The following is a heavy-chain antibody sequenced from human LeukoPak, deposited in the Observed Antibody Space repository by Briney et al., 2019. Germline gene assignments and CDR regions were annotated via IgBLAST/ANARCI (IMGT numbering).Heavy chain of an antibody. CDR3: AKNFYDNSAGDAFDI. Sequence: GGSLRLSCAASGFTFSSYSMNWVRQAPGKGLEWVSSISSSSSYIYYADSVKGRFTISRDNAKNSLYLQMNSLRAEDTAVYYCAKNFYDNSAGDAFDIWGQGTMVTVSS. V-gene: IGHV3-21*04. J-gene: IGHJ3*02. CDR1: GFTFSSYS. CDR2: ISSSSSYI. D-gene: IGHD3-22*01.